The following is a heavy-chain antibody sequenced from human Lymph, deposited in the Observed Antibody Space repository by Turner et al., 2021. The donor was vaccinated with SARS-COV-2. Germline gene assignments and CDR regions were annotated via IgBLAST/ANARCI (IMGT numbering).Heavy chain of an antibody. V-gene: IGHV3-53*01. CDR3: ARVLPFGDYFDY. CDR1: VFTVSSNY. J-gene: IGHJ4*02. Sequence: EVQLVDSGGGLIQPGGSLRLSCAASVFTVSSNYMSWVRQAQGKGLEWVSVIYSGGSTYYADSVKGRFTISRDNSKNTLYLQMNSLRAEDTAVYYCARVLPFGDYFDYWGQGTLVTVSS. CDR2: IYSGGST. D-gene: IGHD3-10*01.